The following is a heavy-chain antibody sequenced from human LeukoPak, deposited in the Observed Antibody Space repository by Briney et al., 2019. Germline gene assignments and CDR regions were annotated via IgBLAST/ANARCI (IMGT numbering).Heavy chain of an antibody. D-gene: IGHD3-10*01. J-gene: IGHJ4*02. CDR1: GFTVSSNY. CDR2: IYSGGST. Sequence: PGGSLRLSCAASGFTVSSNYMSWVRQAPGKGLEWVSIIYSGGSTFYADSVKGRFTISRDNAKNSLYLQMNSLRAEDTAVYYCARDLTMVRGDYFDYWGQGTLVTVSS. CDR3: ARDLTMVRGDYFDY. V-gene: IGHV3-53*01.